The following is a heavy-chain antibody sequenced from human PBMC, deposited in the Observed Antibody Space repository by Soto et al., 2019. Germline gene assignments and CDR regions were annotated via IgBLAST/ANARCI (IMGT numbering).Heavy chain of an antibody. V-gene: IGHV1-18*01. J-gene: IGHJ5*02. CDR1: GYTFTSYG. Sequence: QVQLVQSGGEVKKPGASVKVSCKASGYTFTSYGISWVRQAPGQGLEWMGRISDYNGNTNYAQKLQGRVTMTTDTSTGTAYMELRSLRSEDTAVYYCARVVGVLGHWFDPWGQGPLVTVSS. CDR2: ISDYNGNT. D-gene: IGHD1-26*01. CDR3: ARVVGVLGHWFDP.